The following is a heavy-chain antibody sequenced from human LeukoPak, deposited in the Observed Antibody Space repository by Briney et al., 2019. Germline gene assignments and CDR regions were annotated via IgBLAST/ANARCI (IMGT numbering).Heavy chain of an antibody. J-gene: IGHJ6*03. V-gene: IGHV4-4*07. Sequence: SETLSLTCTVSGGSISSYYWSWIRQPAGKGLEWIGRIYTSGSTNYNPSLKSRVTMSVDTSKNQFSLKLSSVTAADTAVYYCAREEEVGATLYYYYYYYMDVWGKGTTVTISS. CDR3: AREEEVGATLYYYYYYYMDV. D-gene: IGHD1-26*01. CDR2: IYTSGST. CDR1: GGSISSYY.